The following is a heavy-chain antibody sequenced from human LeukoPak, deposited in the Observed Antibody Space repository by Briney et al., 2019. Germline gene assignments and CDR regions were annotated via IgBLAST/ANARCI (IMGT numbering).Heavy chain of an antibody. CDR1: GLTFTKYY. J-gene: IGHJ4*02. D-gene: IGHD3-16*01. CDR3: AVVFEANDS. V-gene: IGHV3-21*04. Sequence: GGSLRLSCSASGLTFTKYYMNWVRQAPGKGLEWVSSITSNGANMYYADSVKGRFTISRDNAKNSLYLQMNSLRAEDTALYYCAVVFEANDSWGQGTLVTVSS. CDR2: ITSNGANM.